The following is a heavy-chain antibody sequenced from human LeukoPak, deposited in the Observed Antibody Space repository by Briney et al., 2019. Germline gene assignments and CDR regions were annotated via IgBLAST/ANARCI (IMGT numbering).Heavy chain of an antibody. D-gene: IGHD2-15*01. CDR1: GYTFTGYY. V-gene: IGHV1-2*02. J-gene: IGHJ4*02. CDR3: AREVEGYCSGGSCSHYFDY. CDR2: INPNSGGT. Sequence: GASVKVSCKASGYTFTGYYMHWVRQAPGQGLEWMGWINPNSGGTNCAQKFQGRVTMTRDTSISTAYMELSRLRSDDTAVYYCAREVEGYCSGGSCSHYFDYWGQGTLVTVSS.